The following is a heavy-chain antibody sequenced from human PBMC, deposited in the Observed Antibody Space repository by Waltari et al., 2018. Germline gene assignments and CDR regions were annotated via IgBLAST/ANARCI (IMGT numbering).Heavy chain of an antibody. CDR2: ISGRGGTT. J-gene: IGHJ4*02. CDR3: AKSSGSYYEVFDY. V-gene: IGHV3-23*04. CDR1: GFAFANYG. Sequence: VRLVESGGGLVQPGGSLRLSGAASGFAFANYGMSWVRQAPGKGLECVSSISGRGGTTYYADSVKVRFTMSKDNSKNTLFLQMNSLRVDDTADYYCAKSSGSYYEVFDYWGRGTLVTVSS. D-gene: IGHD1-26*01.